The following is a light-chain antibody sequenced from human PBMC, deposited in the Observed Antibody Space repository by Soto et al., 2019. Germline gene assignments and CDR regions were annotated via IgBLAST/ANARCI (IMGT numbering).Light chain of an antibody. J-gene: IGKJ2*01. Sequence: EIVLTQSPGTLSLSPGERATLSCGASQSVNSRYLGWYQQKPGQAPRLLIYEVSTRATGIPDRFSGSGSGTDFTLTISRLEPEDFAVYYCQQYGSSPYTFGQGTKLEIK. V-gene: IGKV3-20*01. CDR1: QSVNSRY. CDR3: QQYGSSPYT. CDR2: EVS.